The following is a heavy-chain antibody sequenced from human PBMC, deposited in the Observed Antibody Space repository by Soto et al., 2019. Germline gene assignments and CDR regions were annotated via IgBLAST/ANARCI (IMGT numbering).Heavy chain of an antibody. CDR1: GFTFSSYS. J-gene: IGHJ6*02. CDR3: AKCYYDSSGYGYYYYGMDV. Sequence: GGALRLSCAASGFTFSSYSMSWVRQAPGKGLEWVSAISGSGGSTCYADSVKGRFTISRDNSKNTLYLQMNSLRAEDTAVYYCAKCYYDSSGYGYYYYGMDVWGQGTTVTVSS. V-gene: IGHV3-23*01. D-gene: IGHD3-22*01. CDR2: ISGSGGST.